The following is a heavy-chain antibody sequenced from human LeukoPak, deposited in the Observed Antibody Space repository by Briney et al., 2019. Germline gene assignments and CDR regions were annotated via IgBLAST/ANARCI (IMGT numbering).Heavy chain of an antibody. J-gene: IGHJ6*02. V-gene: IGHV1-18*01. CDR3: ARTSLNPYYYYGMDV. D-gene: IGHD6-6*01. Sequence: ASVKVSCKVSGYTFTSYGISWVRQAPGQGLEWMGWISAYNGNTNYAQKLQGRVTMTTDTSTSTAYMELRSLRSDDTAVYYCARTSLNPYYYYGMDVWGQGTTVTVSS. CDR1: GYTFTSYG. CDR2: ISAYNGNT.